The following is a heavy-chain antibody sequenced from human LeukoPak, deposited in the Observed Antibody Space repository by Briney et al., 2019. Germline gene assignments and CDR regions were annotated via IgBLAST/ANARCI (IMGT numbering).Heavy chain of an antibody. CDR1: GFTFSSYA. J-gene: IGHJ3*02. CDR2: ISGSGGST. CDR3: AKDQDRSMNKFGGVIDTDAFDI. Sequence: GGSLRLSCAASGFTFSSYAMSWVRQAPGKGLEWVSAISGSGGSTYYADSVKGRFTISRDNSKNTLYLQMNSLRAEDTAVYYCAKDQDRSMNKFGGVIDTDAFDIWGQGTMVTVSS. D-gene: IGHD3-16*02. V-gene: IGHV3-23*01.